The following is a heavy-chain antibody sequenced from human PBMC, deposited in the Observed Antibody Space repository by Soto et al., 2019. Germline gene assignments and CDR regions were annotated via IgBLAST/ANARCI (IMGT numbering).Heavy chain of an antibody. D-gene: IGHD6-13*01. CDR1: GYTFTSYG. V-gene: IGHV1-18*04. CDR2: ILAYTGNP. J-gene: IGHJ4*02. CDR3: ARDLAAAGNGIDD. Sequence: ASVKVSCQASGYTFTSYGISWVRQAPGPGLEWMGWILAYTGNPNSSQKLQGRGTMTTDTSTSTAYMELRSLRSDDTAVYYCARDLAAAGNGIDDWGKGTLLTVSS.